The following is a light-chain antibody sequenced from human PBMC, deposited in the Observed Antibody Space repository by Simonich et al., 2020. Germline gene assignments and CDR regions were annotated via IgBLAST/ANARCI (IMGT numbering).Light chain of an antibody. J-gene: IGLJ2*01. CDR3: CSYAGSSTVV. V-gene: IGLV2-23*01. CDR2: EGS. Sequence: QSALTQPASVSGSPGPSITISCTGTSSDVGSYNLVSWSQQHPGKAPKCMIYEGSKRPSGVSNRFSGSKSGNTASLTISGLQAEDEADYYCCSYAGSSTVVFGGGTKLTVL. CDR1: SSDVGSYNL.